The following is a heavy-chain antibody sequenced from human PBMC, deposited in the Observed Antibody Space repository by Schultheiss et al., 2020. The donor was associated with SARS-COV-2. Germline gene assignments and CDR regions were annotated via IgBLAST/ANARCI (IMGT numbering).Heavy chain of an antibody. Sequence: TLSLPCTVSGGSISSYYWSWIRQPPGKGLEWIGYIYYSGSTNYNPSLKSRVTISVDTSKNQFSLKLSSVTAADTAVYYCARPGDYVAVRYFDLWGRGTLVTVSS. CDR2: IYYSGST. J-gene: IGHJ2*01. CDR1: GGSISSYY. D-gene: IGHD4-17*01. V-gene: IGHV4-59*12. CDR3: ARPGDYVAVRYFDL.